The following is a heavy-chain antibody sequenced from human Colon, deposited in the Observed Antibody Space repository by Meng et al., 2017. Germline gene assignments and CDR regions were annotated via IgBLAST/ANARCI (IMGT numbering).Heavy chain of an antibody. CDR3: ARRRIGHYGSGITPIDY. J-gene: IGHJ4*02. D-gene: IGHD3-10*01. V-gene: IGHV4-39*07. CDR2: VDKSGNT. Sequence: SETLSLTCTVSGSSISITNYYWGWLRQPPGTGLEWIGTVDKSGNTYYNPSLKSRVTISIDTSRNQFSLELSSVTAADTAVYYCARRRIGHYGSGITPIDYWGQGTLVTVSS. CDR1: GSSISITNYY.